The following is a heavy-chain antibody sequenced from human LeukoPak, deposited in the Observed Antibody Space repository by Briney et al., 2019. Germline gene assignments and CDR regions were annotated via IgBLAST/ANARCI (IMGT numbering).Heavy chain of an antibody. CDR3: ARGREEVVHY. CDR1: GYTFTAYY. CDR2: IKPNTGGT. V-gene: IGHV1-2*02. J-gene: IGHJ4*02. Sequence: ASVKVSCTASGYTFTAYYIHWVRQAPGLGLEWMGWIKPNTGGTNYAQKFQGGVTMTRDTSISTAYMELSRLISADTAVYYSARGREEVVHYWGQGTLVTVSS. D-gene: IGHD6-6*01.